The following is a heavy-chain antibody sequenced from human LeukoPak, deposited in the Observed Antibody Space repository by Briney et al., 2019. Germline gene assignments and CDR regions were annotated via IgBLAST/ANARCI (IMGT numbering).Heavy chain of an antibody. J-gene: IGHJ3*02. Sequence: GGPLRLLCAASGFPLDDYAKHWVPQAPGEGLEWVSLICWDGGSTYYADSVKGRFPISRDHSKNSLYLQMNSPRTEDTALYYCAKIGSVVAATEGVIAFVIWGGGTRVSVSS. CDR2: ICWDGGST. CDR1: GFPLDDYA. CDR3: AKIGSVVAATEGVIAFVI. D-gene: IGHD2-15*01. V-gene: IGHV3-43*02.